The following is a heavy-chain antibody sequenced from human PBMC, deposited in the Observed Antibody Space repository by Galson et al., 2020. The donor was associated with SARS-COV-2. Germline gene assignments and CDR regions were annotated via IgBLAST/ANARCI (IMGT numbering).Heavy chain of an antibody. CDR3: AREAEGDFDWLLSEKYYYYYMDV. CDR2: INPSGGST. Sequence: ASVKVSCKASGYTFTSYYMHWVRQAPGQGLEWMGIINPSGGSTSYAQKFQGRVTMTRDTSTSTVYMELSSLRSEDTAVYYCAREAEGDFDWLLSEKYYYYYMDVWGKGTTVTVSS. D-gene: IGHD3-9*01. CDR1: GYTFTSYY. V-gene: IGHV1-46*01. J-gene: IGHJ6*03.